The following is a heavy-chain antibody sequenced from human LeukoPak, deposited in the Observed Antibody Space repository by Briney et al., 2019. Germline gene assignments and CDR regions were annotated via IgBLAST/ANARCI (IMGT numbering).Heavy chain of an antibody. CDR1: GYTFTGYY. J-gene: IGHJ4*02. CDR3: ARDLPLVQQRFDY. CDR2: INPNSGGT. V-gene: IGHV1-2*02. Sequence: ASVKVSCKASGYTFTGYYMHWVRQAPGQGLEWMGWINPNSGGTNYAQRFQGRVTMTRDTSISTAYMELSRLRSDDTAVYYCARDLPLVQQRFDYWGQGTLVTVSS. D-gene: IGHD6-6*01.